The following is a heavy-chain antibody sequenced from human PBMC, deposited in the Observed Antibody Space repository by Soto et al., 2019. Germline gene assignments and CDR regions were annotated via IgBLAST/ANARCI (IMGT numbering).Heavy chain of an antibody. V-gene: IGHV1-46*01. Sequence: QVHLVQSGAEVKKPGASVKVSCKASGFTFTSYYMHWVRQAPGQGLEWMGLINPYDDTTDYAQKFQGRLTVTRDTSTNIVYMELSSPRSEDTAVYYCAREGAAAAKMFDYWDQGTLVTVSS. J-gene: IGHJ4*02. CDR2: INPYDDTT. CDR3: AREGAAAAKMFDY. D-gene: IGHD6-13*01. CDR1: GFTFTSYY.